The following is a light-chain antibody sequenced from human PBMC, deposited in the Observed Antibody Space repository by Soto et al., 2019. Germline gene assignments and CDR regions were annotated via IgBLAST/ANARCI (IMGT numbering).Light chain of an antibody. Sequence: QSALTQPASVSGSPGQSITISCTGTSSDIGSYNRVSWYQQPPGTAPKLIIYEVRNRPSGISSRFSGSRSGNTASLTISGLQPEDEGDYYCSAYTARSTLVFGGGTKLTVL. J-gene: IGLJ3*02. V-gene: IGLV2-14*01. CDR2: EVR. CDR3: SAYTARSTLV. CDR1: SSDIGSYNR.